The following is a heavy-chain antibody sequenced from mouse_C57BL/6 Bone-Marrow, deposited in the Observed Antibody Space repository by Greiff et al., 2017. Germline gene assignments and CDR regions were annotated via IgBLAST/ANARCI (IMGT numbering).Heavy chain of an antibody. J-gene: IGHJ1*03. V-gene: IGHV14-4*01. CDR1: GFNIKDDY. CDR2: IDPENGDT. D-gene: IGHD2-3*01. CDR3: TTGNVYLWYFDV. Sequence: VQLQQSGAELVRPGASVKLSCTASGFNIKDDYMHWVKQRPEQGLEWIGWIDPENGDTEYASKFQGKATITADTSSNTAYLQLSSLTSEDTAVYYCTTGNVYLWYFDVWGTGTTVTVSS.